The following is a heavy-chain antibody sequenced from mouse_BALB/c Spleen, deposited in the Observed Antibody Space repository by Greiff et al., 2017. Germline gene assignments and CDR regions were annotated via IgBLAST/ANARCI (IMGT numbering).Heavy chain of an antibody. D-gene: IGHD2-1*01. J-gene: IGHJ4*01. Sequence: VQLQQSGAELVRPGTSVKISCKASGYTFTNYWLGWVKQRPGHGLEWIGDIYPGGGYTNYNEKFKGKATLTADTSSSTAYMQLSSLTSEDSAVYFCARGNYSYYYAMDYWGQGTSVTVSS. CDR2: IYPGGGYT. CDR3: ARGNYSYYYAMDY. CDR1: GYTFTNYW. V-gene: IGHV1-63*02.